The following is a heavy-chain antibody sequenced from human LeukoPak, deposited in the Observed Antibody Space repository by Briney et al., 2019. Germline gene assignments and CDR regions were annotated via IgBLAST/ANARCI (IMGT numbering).Heavy chain of an antibody. CDR2: ISWNSGSI. Sequence: GGSLRLSCAASGFTFDDYAMHWVRQAPGKGLEWVSGISWNSGSIGYADSVKGRFTISRDNAKNSLYLQMNSLRVEDTAVYYCARETVVTGPYYFDYWGQGTLVTVSS. J-gene: IGHJ4*02. V-gene: IGHV3-9*01. CDR3: ARETVVTGPYYFDY. CDR1: GFTFDDYA. D-gene: IGHD4-23*01.